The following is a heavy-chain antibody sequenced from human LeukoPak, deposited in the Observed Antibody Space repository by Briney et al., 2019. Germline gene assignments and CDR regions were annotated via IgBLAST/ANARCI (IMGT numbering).Heavy chain of an antibody. Sequence: GASVKVSCKASGYTFTSYGISWVRQAPGQGLEWMGWISAYNGNTNYAQKLQGRVTMTTDTSTSTAYMELRSLRSDDTAVYYCARENIVVVTATSHAFDIWGQGTMVTVSS. CDR3: ARENIVVVTATSHAFDI. CDR2: ISAYNGNT. D-gene: IGHD2-21*02. V-gene: IGHV1-18*01. J-gene: IGHJ3*02. CDR1: GYTFTSYG.